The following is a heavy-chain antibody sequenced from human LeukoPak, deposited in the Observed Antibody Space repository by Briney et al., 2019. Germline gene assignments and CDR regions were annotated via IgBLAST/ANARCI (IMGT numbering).Heavy chain of an antibody. V-gene: IGHV1-69*04. Sequence: ASVKVSCKASGGTFSSYAISWVRQAPGQGLEWMGRIIPILGIANYAQKFQGRVTITADKSTSTAYMELSSLRSEDTAVYYCARDRVYSRYSTPLDRTPEDADVWGQGTTVTVSS. D-gene: IGHD6-13*01. CDR2: IIPILGIA. J-gene: IGHJ6*02. CDR1: GGTFSSYA. CDR3: ARDRVYSRYSTPLDRTPEDADV.